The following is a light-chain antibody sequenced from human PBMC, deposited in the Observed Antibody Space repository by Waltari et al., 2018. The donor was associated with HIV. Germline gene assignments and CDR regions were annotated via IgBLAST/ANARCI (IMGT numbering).Light chain of an antibody. CDR2: DAS. V-gene: IGKV1-33*01. CDR3: QQYENVPIT. J-gene: IGKJ5*01. CDR1: QDINNF. Sequence: IQMTQTPPYLSASVGDRVTITCQASQDINNFLNRYQQKSGKAPKLLFYDASNLETGVPSWLSGNGSGTDFTLTISSLHPEDIGTYYCQQYENVPITFGQGTLLEIK.